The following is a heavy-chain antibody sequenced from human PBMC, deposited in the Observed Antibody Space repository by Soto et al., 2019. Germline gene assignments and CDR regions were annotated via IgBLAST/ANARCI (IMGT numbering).Heavy chain of an antibody. CDR2: ISYNGINK. CDR3: ARGDETGVIDY. V-gene: IGHV3-30-3*01. CDR1: GFTFSSYA. Sequence: GGSLRLSCAASGFTFSSYAMHWVRQAPGKGLEWVAVISYNGINKYYADSVKGRFTISRDNSKNTLYLQMNSLRAEDTAVYYCARGDETGVIDYWGQGTLVTVSS. D-gene: IGHD2-21*02. J-gene: IGHJ4*02.